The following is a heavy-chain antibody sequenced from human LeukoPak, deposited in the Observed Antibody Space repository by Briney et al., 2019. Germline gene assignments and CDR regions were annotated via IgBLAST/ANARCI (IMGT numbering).Heavy chain of an antibody. CDR3: ARAPSEIGGYCPEYFRH. V-gene: IGHV3-74*01. Sequence: PGGSLRLSCAASGFTFSSYWMPWVRQAPGKGLVWVSRIKNDGSTNYADSVKGRFTISRDNAKNTVSLQMNSLRAEDTGVYYCARAPSEIGGYCPEYFRHWGQGTLVTVSS. CDR2: IKNDGST. J-gene: IGHJ1*01. CDR1: GFTFSSYW. D-gene: IGHD2-21*01.